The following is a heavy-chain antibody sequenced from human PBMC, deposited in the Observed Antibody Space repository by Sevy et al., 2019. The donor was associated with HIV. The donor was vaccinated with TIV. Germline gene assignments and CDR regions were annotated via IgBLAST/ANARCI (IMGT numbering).Heavy chain of an antibody. Sequence: GGSLRLSCAASGFTFSNYAMSWVRQAPGKGLEWVSSISRSGGSTYYADSVKGRFTISRDNSKNTLYLQMNSLRAEDTAVYYCVKVDVVVPVADYGMDVWGQGTTVTVSS. CDR1: GFTFSNYA. D-gene: IGHD2-2*01. J-gene: IGHJ6*02. CDR2: ISRSGGST. V-gene: IGHV3-23*01. CDR3: VKVDVVVPVADYGMDV.